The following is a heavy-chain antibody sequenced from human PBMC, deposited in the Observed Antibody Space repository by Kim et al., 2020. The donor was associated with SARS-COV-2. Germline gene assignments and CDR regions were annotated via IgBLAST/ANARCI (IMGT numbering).Heavy chain of an antibody. CDR1: GYTFTGNP. V-gene: IGHV1-2*06. Sequence: ASVKVSCKASGYTFTGNPIHWVRQAPGRGLEWMGRINPRTGVVKYAEKFQARVTMTRDSSITTAYMELTKLRLDDTAIYFCAREDGDTSSWSKFDRWGQGTLGIVTS. CDR2: INPRTGVV. D-gene: IGHD6-13*01. CDR3: AREDGDTSSWSKFDR. J-gene: IGHJ5*02.